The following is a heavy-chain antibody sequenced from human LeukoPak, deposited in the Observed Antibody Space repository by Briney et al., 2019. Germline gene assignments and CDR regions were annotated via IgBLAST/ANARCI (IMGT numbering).Heavy chain of an antibody. CDR2: IYCSGNT. V-gene: IGHV4-31*03. CDR3: ARGQDDYSSFYTWFDP. D-gene: IGHD4-11*01. J-gene: IGHJ5*02. CDR1: GGSISSGGYY. Sequence: PSETLSLTCTVSGGSISSGGYYWSWIRKHPGKGLEWIGYIYCSGNTYYSPSLKSRLIISIDTSKNQFSLKLSSVAAADTAVYYCARGQDDYSSFYTWFDPWGQGTLVTVSS.